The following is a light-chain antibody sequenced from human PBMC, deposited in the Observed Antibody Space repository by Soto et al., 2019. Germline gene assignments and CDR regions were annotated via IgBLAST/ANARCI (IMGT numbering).Light chain of an antibody. V-gene: IGLV2-8*01. J-gene: IGLJ1*01. CDR2: EVK. CDR1: SSDSGDYNF. Sequence: SALTQPPSASGSPGQSVTVSCTGSSSDSGDYNFVPWYQQNPGKAPKLIISEVKKRPSGVPDRFSASKSGNTASLTVSGLQAEDEADYYCSSSAGNNNFVFGSGTKVTVL. CDR3: SSSAGNNNFV.